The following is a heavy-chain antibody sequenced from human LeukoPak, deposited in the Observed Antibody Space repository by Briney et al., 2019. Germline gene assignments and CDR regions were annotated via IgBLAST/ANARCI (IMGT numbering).Heavy chain of an antibody. D-gene: IGHD6-19*01. CDR1: GFTFSSYS. Sequence: GGSLRLSCAASGFTFSSYSMNWVRQAPGKGLEWVSSISSSSSYIYYADSVKGRFTISRDNAKNSLYLQMNSLRADDTAVYYCARGPIAVAVDDAFDIWGQGTMVTVSS. J-gene: IGHJ3*02. CDR2: ISSSSSYI. CDR3: ARGPIAVAVDDAFDI. V-gene: IGHV3-21*01.